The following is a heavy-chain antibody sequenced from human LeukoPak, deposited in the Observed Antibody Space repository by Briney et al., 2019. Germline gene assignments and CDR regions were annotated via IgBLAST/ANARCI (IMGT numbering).Heavy chain of an antibody. CDR1: GYSISSGYY. CDR3: ARLDTDSGSYSGGGYYYFDY. V-gene: IGHV4-38-2*02. D-gene: IGHD1-26*01. Sequence: KSSETLSLTCTVSGYSISSGYYWGWIRQPPGKGLEWIGSIYHSGSTYYNPSLKSRVTISVDTSKNQFSLKLSSVTAADTAVYYCARLDTDSGSYSGGGYYYFDYWGQGTLVTVSS. J-gene: IGHJ4*02. CDR2: IYHSGST.